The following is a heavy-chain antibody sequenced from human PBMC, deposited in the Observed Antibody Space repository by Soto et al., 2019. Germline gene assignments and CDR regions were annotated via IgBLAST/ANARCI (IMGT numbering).Heavy chain of an antibody. CDR1: GYTFTSYG. D-gene: IGHD3-10*01. Sequence: QVQLVQSGAEVKKPGASVKVSCKASGYTFTSYGISWVRQAPGQGLEWMGWISAYNGNTNYAQKLQGRVTMTTDTSTSXXYXEXXSLRSDDTAVYYCARDLPNYYGSGSYWYYYYGMDIWGQGTTVTVSS. CDR2: ISAYNGNT. V-gene: IGHV1-18*01. CDR3: ARDLPNYYGSGSYWYYYYGMDI. J-gene: IGHJ6*02.